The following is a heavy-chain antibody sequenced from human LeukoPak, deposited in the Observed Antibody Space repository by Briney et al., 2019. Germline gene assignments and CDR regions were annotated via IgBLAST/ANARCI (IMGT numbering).Heavy chain of an antibody. CDR2: ISYDGSNK. CDR1: GFTFSGYG. D-gene: IGHD6-19*01. CDR3: FNSGWPDY. V-gene: IGHV3-30*03. J-gene: IGHJ4*02. Sequence: GGSLRLSCAASGFTFSGYGMHWVRQAPGKGLEWVAVISYDGSNKYYADSVKGRFTISRDNSKNTLYLQMNSLRAEDTAVYYCFNSGWPDYWGQGTLVTVSS.